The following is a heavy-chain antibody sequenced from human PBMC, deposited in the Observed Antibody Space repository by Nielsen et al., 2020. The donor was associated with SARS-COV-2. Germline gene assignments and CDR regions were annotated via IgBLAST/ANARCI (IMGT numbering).Heavy chain of an antibody. V-gene: IGHV3-23*03. Sequence: GGSLRLSCAASGFTFNKYAMSWVRQAPGKGLEWVSVIYSGGSSTDYADSVKGRFTISRDDSKNTLYLQMNTLRAEDTAVYYCAKSYYDIWSPYYGMDVWGQGTTVTVSS. CDR3: AKSYYDIWSPYYGMDV. J-gene: IGHJ6*02. CDR1: GFTFNKYA. CDR2: IYSGGSST. D-gene: IGHD3-3*01.